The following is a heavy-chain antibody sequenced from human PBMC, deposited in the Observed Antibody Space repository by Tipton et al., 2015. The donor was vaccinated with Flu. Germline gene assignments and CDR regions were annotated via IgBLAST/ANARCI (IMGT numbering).Heavy chain of an antibody. V-gene: IGHV3-23*01. CDR1: GFTFSSYA. CDR2: ISGSGGST. CDR3: AKLALVVVAFRGFDY. Sequence: LSLTCAASGFTFSSYAMSWVRQAPGKGLEWVSAISGSGGSTYYADSVKGRFTISRDNSKNTLYLQMNSLRAEDTAVYYCAKLALVVVAFRGFDYWGQGTLVTVSS. D-gene: IGHD2-15*01. J-gene: IGHJ4*02.